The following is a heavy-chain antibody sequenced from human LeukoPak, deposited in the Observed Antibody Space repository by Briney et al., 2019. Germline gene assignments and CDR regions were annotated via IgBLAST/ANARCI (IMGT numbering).Heavy chain of an antibody. CDR1: GGSISSSSYY. J-gene: IGHJ3*02. CDR2: IYYSGST. Sequence: SETLSLTCTVSGGSISSSSYYWGWIRQPPGKGLEWIGSIYYSGSTYYNPSLKSRVTISVDTSKNQFSLKLSSVTAADTAVYYCARRGVVVPAAMNAFDIRGQGTMVTVSS. D-gene: IGHD2-2*01. CDR3: ARRGVVVPAAMNAFDI. V-gene: IGHV4-39*01.